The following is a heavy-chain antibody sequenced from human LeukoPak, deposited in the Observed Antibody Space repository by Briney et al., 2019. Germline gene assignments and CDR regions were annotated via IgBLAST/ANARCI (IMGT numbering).Heavy chain of an antibody. D-gene: IGHD3-3*01. CDR2: IVPIFGTA. Sequence: GSSVKVSCKASGGTFSSYAISWVRQAPGQGLEWMGRIVPIFGTANYAQKFQGRVTITTDESTSTAYMELSSLRCEDTAVYYCAMVHDFWSGYFDYWGQGTLVTVSS. J-gene: IGHJ4*02. CDR3: AMVHDFWSGYFDY. CDR1: GGTFSSYA. V-gene: IGHV1-69*05.